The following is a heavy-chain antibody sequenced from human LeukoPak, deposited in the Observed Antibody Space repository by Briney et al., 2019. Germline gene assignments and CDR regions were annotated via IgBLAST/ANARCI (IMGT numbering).Heavy chain of an antibody. CDR1: GFTFSDYY. J-gene: IGHJ4*02. CDR3: AREYYYDSSGYFDY. V-gene: IGHV3-11*01. CDR2: ISSSGSTI. Sequence: MTGGSLRLSCAASGFTFSDYYMSWIRQAPGKGLEWVPYISSSGSTIYYADSVKGRFTISRDNAKNSLYLQMNSLRAEDTAVYYCAREYYYDSSGYFDYWGQGTLVTVSS. D-gene: IGHD3-22*01.